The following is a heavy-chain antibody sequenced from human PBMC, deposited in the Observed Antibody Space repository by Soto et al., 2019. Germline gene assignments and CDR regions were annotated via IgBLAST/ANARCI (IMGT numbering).Heavy chain of an antibody. CDR2: RYYSGNT. CDR3: ARGGYDTSGQTFIGWGPDC. Sequence: HVQLQESGPGPVTPSQTLSLSCTVSGVSITSGSYYWTWVRQSPGKGLEWIGYRYYSGNTYYNPSHNSRATISVDTSKNKFFLKLTSVTAADTAVYYCARGGYDTSGQTFIGWGPDCWGQGTLVTVSS. J-gene: IGHJ4*02. V-gene: IGHV4-30-4*01. D-gene: IGHD3-22*01. CDR1: GVSITSGSYY.